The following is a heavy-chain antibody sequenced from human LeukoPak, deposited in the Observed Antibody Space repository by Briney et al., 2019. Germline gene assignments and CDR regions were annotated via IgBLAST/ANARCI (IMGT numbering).Heavy chain of an antibody. CDR1: GFTFDDYA. J-gene: IGHJ4*02. CDR3: AKDLGRGATSSLTFGY. V-gene: IGHV3-9*01. CDR2: ISWNSGSI. Sequence: PGGSLRLSCAASGFTFDDYAMHWVRQAPGKGLEWVSGISWNSGSIGYADSVKGRFTISRDNAKNSLYLQMNSLRAEDTALYYCAKDLGRGATSSLTFGYWGQGTLVTVSS. D-gene: IGHD2-2*01.